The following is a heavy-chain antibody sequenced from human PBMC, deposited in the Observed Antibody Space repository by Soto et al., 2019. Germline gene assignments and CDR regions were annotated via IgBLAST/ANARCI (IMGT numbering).Heavy chain of an antibody. J-gene: IGHJ6*02. CDR2: ISYDGSNK. V-gene: IGHV3-30-3*01. CDR3: ARGLVVPAEYYYYYYGMDA. Sequence: PXGSLRLSCAASGFTFSSYAMHWVRQAPGKGLEWVAVISYDGSNKYYADSVKGRFTISRDNSKNTLYLQMNSLRAEDTAVYYCARGLVVPAEYYYYYYGMDAWGQGTTVTXSS. D-gene: IGHD2-2*01. CDR1: GFTFSSYA.